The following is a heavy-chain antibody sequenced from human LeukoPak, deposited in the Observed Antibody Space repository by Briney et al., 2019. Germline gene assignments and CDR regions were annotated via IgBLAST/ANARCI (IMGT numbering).Heavy chain of an antibody. J-gene: IGHJ4*02. CDR3: ARDGGYYYDSSGYYSLDY. CDR1: GGTFSSYA. CDR2: ISAYNGNT. Sequence: ASVKVSCKASGGTFSSYAISWVRQAPGQGLEWMGWISAYNGNTNYAQKLQGRVTMTTDTSTSTAYMELRSLRSDDTAVYYCARDGGYYYDSSGYYSLDYWGQGTLVTVSS. V-gene: IGHV1-18*01. D-gene: IGHD3-22*01.